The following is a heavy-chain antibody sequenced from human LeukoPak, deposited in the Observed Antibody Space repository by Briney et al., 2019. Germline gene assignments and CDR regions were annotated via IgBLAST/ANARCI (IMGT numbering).Heavy chain of an antibody. CDR1: GGSFNGYY. V-gene: IGHV4-59*01. CDR2: IYYSGRT. CDR3: ARPQTMCSRSPLHY. D-gene: IGHD2-2*01. J-gene: IGHJ4*02. Sequence: SETLSLTCTVYGGSFNGYYWIWIRQPPGKGLEWIGDIYYSGRTDYNPSLKSRVITSLDTSKNQISLNLSSVTAADTAVYYCARPQTMCSRSPLHYWGQGTLVTVSS.